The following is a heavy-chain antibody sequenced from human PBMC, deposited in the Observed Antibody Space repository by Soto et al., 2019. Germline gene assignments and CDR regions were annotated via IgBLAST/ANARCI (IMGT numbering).Heavy chain of an antibody. CDR3: ARDQGSHPGD. V-gene: IGHV4-4*02. Sequence: QVQLQESGPGLVRPSGTVSLTCAVSGVSISSDNWWRWVRQPPGKALERIGEIHHSGSTNYNPYLKSRVTMSVVPSKDLFSLTLNSVTAADTAFYYCARDQGSHPGDWGQGTLVSVSS. CDR2: IHHSGST. D-gene: IGHD6-13*01. J-gene: IGHJ4*02. CDR1: GVSISSDNW.